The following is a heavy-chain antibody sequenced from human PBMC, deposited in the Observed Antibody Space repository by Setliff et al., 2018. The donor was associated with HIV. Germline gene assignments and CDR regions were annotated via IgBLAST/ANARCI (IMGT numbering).Heavy chain of an antibody. Sequence: SETLSLTCTVPGGSISSSSYYWGWIRQPPGKGLEWIGNIYSGGTTYYNSSLRSRVAISVDTSKNHFSLRLSSVTAADTAVYYCARVFTAGRREYYFDLWGQGTLVTVSS. J-gene: IGHJ4*02. CDR1: GGSISSSSYY. D-gene: IGHD6-6*01. V-gene: IGHV4-39*02. CDR3: ARVFTAGRREYYFDL. CDR2: IYSGGTT.